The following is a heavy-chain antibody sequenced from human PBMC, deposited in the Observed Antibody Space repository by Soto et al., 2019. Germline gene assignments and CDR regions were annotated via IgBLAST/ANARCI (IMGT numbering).Heavy chain of an antibody. D-gene: IGHD3-10*01. V-gene: IGHV1-58*02. CDR2: IVVGSGNT. CDR1: GFTFTSSA. Sequence: QMQLVQSGPEAKKPGTSVKVSCKASGFTFTSSAMQWVRQARGQRLEWIGWIVVGSGNTNYAQKFQERVTITRDMSTSTAYMELSSLRSEDTAVYYCAATRDYYGSGRGIDYWGQGTLVTVSS. J-gene: IGHJ4*02. CDR3: AATRDYYGSGRGIDY.